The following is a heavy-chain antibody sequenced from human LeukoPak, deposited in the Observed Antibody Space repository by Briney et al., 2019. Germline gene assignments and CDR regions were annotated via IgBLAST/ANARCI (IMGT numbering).Heavy chain of an antibody. V-gene: IGHV4-34*01. CDR1: GGSFSGYC. J-gene: IGHJ6*03. CDR2: INHSGST. CDR3: ARVHYGDYLYYYYYMDV. Sequence: SETLSLTCAVYGGSFSGYCWSWIRQPPGKGLEWIGQINHSGSTNYNPSLKSRVTISVDTSKNQFSLKLSSVTAADTAVYYCARVHYGDYLYYYYYMDVWGKGTTVTVSS. D-gene: IGHD4-17*01.